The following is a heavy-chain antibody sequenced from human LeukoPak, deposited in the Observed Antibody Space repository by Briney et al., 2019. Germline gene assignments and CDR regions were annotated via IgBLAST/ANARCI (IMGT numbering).Heavy chain of an antibody. Sequence: PGGSLRLSCADSGFTFTNYAMSWVRQAPGKGLEWASVISGSGGSTYFADSVKGRFTISRDNSKSTLYLQMDSLRAEDTAVYYCAKLAPGYCDYWGQGTLVTVSS. J-gene: IGHJ4*02. CDR2: ISGSGGST. CDR3: AKLAPGYCDY. CDR1: GFTFTNYA. D-gene: IGHD3-3*02. V-gene: IGHV3-23*01.